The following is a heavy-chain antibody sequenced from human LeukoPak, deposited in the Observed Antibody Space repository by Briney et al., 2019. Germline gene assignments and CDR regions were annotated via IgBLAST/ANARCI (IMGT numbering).Heavy chain of an antibody. CDR2: IYSGGST. CDR1: GFTVSSNY. CDR3: ARGVWGSSWLSFDY. Sequence: GGSLRLSCAASGFTVSSNYMSWVRQAPGKGLEWVSVIYSGGSTYYADSVKGRFTISRDNSKNTLYLQMNSLRAEDTAVYYCARGVWGSSWLSFDYWGQGTLVIVSS. V-gene: IGHV3-53*05. J-gene: IGHJ4*02. D-gene: IGHD6-13*01.